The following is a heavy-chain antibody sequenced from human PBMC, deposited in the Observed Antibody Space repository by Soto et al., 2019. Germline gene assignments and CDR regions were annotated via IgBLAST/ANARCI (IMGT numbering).Heavy chain of an antibody. CDR2: IYYSGST. CDR1: GGSITSYY. CDR3: AIGGAAAARGWFDP. D-gene: IGHD6-13*01. Sequence: SETLSLTCTVSGGSITSYYWSWIRQPPGKGLEWIGYIYYSGSTNYNPSLKSRVTISVDTSKNQFSLKLSSVTAADTAVYYCAIGGAAAARGWFDPWGQGTLVTVSS. V-gene: IGHV4-59*01. J-gene: IGHJ5*02.